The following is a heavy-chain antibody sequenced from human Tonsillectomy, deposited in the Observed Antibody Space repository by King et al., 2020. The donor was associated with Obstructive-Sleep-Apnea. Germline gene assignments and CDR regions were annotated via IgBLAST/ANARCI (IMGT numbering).Heavy chain of an antibody. J-gene: IGHJ6*02. D-gene: IGHD6-13*01. V-gene: IGHV3-30*04. CDR1: GFTFIGYA. CDR2: ISYDGNTK. CDR3: AKDPGRLSIAPAVDYYYGMDV. Sequence: QLVQSGGGVVQPGRSLRLSCVASGFTFIGYAMDWVRQAPGKGLEWVAVISYDGNTKYYADSVKGRFTISRDNSKKTLYLQMNSLRADDTAVYFCAKDPGRLSIAPAVDYYYGMDVWGHGTTVSVSS.